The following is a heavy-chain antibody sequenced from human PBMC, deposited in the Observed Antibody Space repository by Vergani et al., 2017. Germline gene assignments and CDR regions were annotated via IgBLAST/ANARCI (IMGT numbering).Heavy chain of an antibody. CDR2: ISPDGSAT. V-gene: IGHV3-7*01. Sequence: EVQLVESGGGLVQPGGSLRLFFAASGFSLGRFWLGWVPQAPEKGLGCVFHISPDGSATSYVGSVKGRLTICRDNTKNSLSLQMSGLRVEDTAVYYCVRLQRGPWNFDLWGRGTLITVSS. CDR1: GFSLGRFW. CDR3: VRLQRGPWNFDL. J-gene: IGHJ2*01.